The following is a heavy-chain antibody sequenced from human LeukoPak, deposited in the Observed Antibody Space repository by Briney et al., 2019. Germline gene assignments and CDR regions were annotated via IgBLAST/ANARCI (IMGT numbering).Heavy chain of an antibody. CDR1: GFTFSGSA. CDR2: IRSKANSYAT. D-gene: IGHD5-18*01. J-gene: IGHJ6*03. CDR3: TRLEDTAMVYYYYYYMDV. Sequence: GGFLRLSCAASGFTFSGSAMHWVRQASGKGLEWVGRIRSKANSYATAYAASVKGRFTISRDDSKNTAYLQMNSLKTEDTAVYYCTRLEDTAMVYYYYYYMDVWGKGTTVTVSS. V-gene: IGHV3-73*01.